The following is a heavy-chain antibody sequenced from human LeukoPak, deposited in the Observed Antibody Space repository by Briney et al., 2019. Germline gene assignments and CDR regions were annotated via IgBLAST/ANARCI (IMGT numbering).Heavy chain of an antibody. CDR1: GFTFSSYA. V-gene: IGHV3-30-3*01. D-gene: IGHD3-16*01. Sequence: GRSLRLSCAASGFTFSSYAMHWVRQAPGKGLEWVAVISYDGSNKYYADSVKGRFTISRDNSKNTLYLQMNSLRVEDTAVYYCARDGGIIRFGGQDVWGQGTTVTVS. J-gene: IGHJ6*02. CDR2: ISYDGSNK. CDR3: ARDGGIIRFGGQDV.